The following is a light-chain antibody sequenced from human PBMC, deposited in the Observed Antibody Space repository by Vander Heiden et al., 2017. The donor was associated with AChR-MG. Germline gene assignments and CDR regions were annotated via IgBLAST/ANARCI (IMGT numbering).Light chain of an antibody. J-gene: IGLJ3*02. Sequence: QSALTQPRSVSGSPGQSVTISCTGTSSDVGDYNYVSWYQQYPGKAPKLMIYDVSKRPSGVPDRFSGSKSGNTASLTISGLQAEDEADYYCCSDAGSYTWVFGGGTKLTVL. CDR2: DVS. V-gene: IGLV2-11*01. CDR1: SSDVGDYNY. CDR3: CSDAGSYTWV.